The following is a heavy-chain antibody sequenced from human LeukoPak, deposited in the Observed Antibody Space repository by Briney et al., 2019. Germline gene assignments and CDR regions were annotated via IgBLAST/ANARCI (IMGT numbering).Heavy chain of an antibody. J-gene: IGHJ4*02. CDR1: GGSFSGYY. V-gene: IGHV4-34*01. CDR2: INHSGST. D-gene: IGHD4-17*01. CDR3: ARGGYGGNSHFDY. Sequence: PSETLSLTCAVYGGSFSGYYWNWIRQPPGKGLEWIGEINHSGSTNYNPSLKSRVTISVDTSKNQFSLKLSSVTAADTAVYYCARGGYGGNSHFDYWGQGTLVTVSS.